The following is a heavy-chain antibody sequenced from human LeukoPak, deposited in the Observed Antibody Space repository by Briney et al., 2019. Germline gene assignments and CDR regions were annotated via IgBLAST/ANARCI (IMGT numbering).Heavy chain of an antibody. J-gene: IGHJ4*02. CDR2: ISSSSSYT. V-gene: IGHV3-11*06. CDR1: GFTFSDYY. D-gene: IGHD3-9*01. Sequence: PGGPLRLSCAASGFTFSDYYMSWIRQAPGKGLEWVSYISSSSSYTNYADSVKGRFTISRDDAKNSLYLQMNSLRAEDTAVYYCARVGNSRGNYDILTGYYPFDYWGQGTLVTVSS. CDR3: ARVGNSRGNYDILTGYYPFDY.